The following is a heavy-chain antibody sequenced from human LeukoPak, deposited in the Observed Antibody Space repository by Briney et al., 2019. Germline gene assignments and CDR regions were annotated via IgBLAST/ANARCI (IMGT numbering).Heavy chain of an antibody. Sequence: ASVKVFCKASGYTFTSYAMNWVRQAPGQGLEWMGWINTNTGNPTYAQGFTGRFVFSLDTSVSTAYLQISSLKAEDTAVYYCARVYSRNQYYYYGMDVWGQGTTVTVSS. CDR3: ARVYSRNQYYYYGMDV. V-gene: IGHV7-4-1*02. J-gene: IGHJ6*02. CDR1: GYTFTSYA. CDR2: INTNTGNP. D-gene: IGHD6-13*01.